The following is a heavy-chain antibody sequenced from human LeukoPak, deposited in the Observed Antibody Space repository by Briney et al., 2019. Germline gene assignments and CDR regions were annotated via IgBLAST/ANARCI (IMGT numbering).Heavy chain of an antibody. CDR3: ATDVIPVTTLWVY. V-gene: IGHV1-24*01. Sequence: ASVKVSXKVSGYTLTELSMHWVRQAPGKGLEWMGGFDPEDGEAIYAQKFQGRVTMTEDTSTDTAYMELSSLRSEDTAVYYCATDVIPVTTLWVYWGQGTLVTVSS. D-gene: IGHD4-11*01. J-gene: IGHJ4*02. CDR2: FDPEDGEA. CDR1: GYTLTELS.